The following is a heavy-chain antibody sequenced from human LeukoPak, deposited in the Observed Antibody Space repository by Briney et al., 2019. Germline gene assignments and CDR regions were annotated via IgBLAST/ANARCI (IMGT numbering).Heavy chain of an antibody. CDR2: LSGDGGTT. CDR3: AKDDLTMVRGVIVPCVDY. V-gene: IGHV3-23*01. J-gene: IGHJ4*02. D-gene: IGHD3-10*01. Sequence: PGGSLRLSCAASGFTFSSYSMNWVRQSPGKGLEWVSSLSGDGGTTDYADSVKGRFTISRDNSKNTLYLQMNSLRAEDTAVYYCAKDDLTMVRGVIVPCVDYWGQGTLVTVSS. CDR1: GFTFSSYS.